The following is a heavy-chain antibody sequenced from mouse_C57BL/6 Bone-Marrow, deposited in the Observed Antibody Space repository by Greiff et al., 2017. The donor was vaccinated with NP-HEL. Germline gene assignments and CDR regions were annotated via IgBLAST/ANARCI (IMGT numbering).Heavy chain of an antibody. CDR3: AREGYYDYLYAMDY. D-gene: IGHD2-4*01. CDR2: INYDGSST. Sequence: EVMLVESEGGLVQPGSSMKLSCTASGFTFSDYYMAWVRQVPEKGLEWVANINYDGSSTYYLDSLKSRFIISRDNAKNILYLQMSSLKSEDTATYYCAREGYYDYLYAMDYWGQGTSVTVSS. J-gene: IGHJ4*01. V-gene: IGHV5-16*01. CDR1: GFTFSDYY.